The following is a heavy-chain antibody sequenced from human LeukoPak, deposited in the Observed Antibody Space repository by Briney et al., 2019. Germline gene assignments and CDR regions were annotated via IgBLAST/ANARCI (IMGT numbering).Heavy chain of an antibody. J-gene: IGHJ4*02. CDR3: ARDVWTGVAVSDY. V-gene: IGHV3-7*01. Sequence: PGGSLRLSCAASGFTFSCYCMTWVRQAPGKGLEWLANIKGDGSIQYYLDSVRGRFTISSDNAKTSVYLQLNSLRADDTAVYYCARDVWTGVAVSDYWGQGTLVTVSS. CDR1: GFTFSCYC. CDR2: IKGDGSIQ. D-gene: IGHD6-19*01.